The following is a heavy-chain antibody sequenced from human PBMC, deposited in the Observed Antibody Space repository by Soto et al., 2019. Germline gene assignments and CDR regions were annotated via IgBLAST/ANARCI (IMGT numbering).Heavy chain of an antibody. CDR2: ISAYNGNT. D-gene: IGHD5-12*01. Sequence: GASVKVSCKASGYTFTSYGISWVRQAPGQGLEWMGWISAYNGNTNYAQKLQGRVTMTTDTSTSTAYMELRSLRSDDTAVYYCARAQAPGWLLVTRWFDPWGQGTLVTVSS. CDR1: GYTFTSYG. CDR3: ARAQAPGWLLVTRWFDP. J-gene: IGHJ5*02. V-gene: IGHV1-18*01.